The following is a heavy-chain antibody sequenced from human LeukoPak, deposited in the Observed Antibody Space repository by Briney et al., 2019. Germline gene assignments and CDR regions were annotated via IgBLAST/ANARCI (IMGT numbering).Heavy chain of an antibody. CDR2: ISSSGNT. D-gene: IGHD6-13*01. Sequence: GRSLRLSCAASGFTFSRSAMTWVRQTPGKGLDWVSSISSSGNTYYADSVKGRFTISRDNSKNMLYLQMNSLRAEDTAVYYCVKGRISEDGLDFWGQGTLVTVSS. CDR1: GFTFSRSA. J-gene: IGHJ4*02. V-gene: IGHV3-23*01. CDR3: VKGRISEDGLDF.